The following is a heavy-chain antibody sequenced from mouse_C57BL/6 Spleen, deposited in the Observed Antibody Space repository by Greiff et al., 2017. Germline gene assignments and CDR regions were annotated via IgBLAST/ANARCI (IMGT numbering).Heavy chain of an antibody. CDR3: AMRYGNYNYFDY. Sequence: VQLQQPGAELVKPGASVKVSCKASGYTFTSYWMHWVKQRPGQGLEWIGRIHPSDSDTNNNQKFKGKATLTVDKSSSTAYMQLSSLTSADSAVYYCAMRYGNYNYFDYWGQGTTLTVSS. CDR1: GYTFTSYW. CDR2: IHPSDSDT. V-gene: IGHV1-74*01. D-gene: IGHD2-10*02. J-gene: IGHJ2*01.